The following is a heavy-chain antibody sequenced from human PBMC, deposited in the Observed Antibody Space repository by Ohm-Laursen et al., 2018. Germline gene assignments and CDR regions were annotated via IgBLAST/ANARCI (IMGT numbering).Heavy chain of an antibody. CDR3: ATEGTIFGVSGLDV. CDR2: IYFSGNT. Sequence: SETLSLTCAVSGGSISNYYWSWIRQPPGKGLEWIGYIYFSGNTNYNPSLKSRATISVDTSKNQFSLKLSSVTAADTAVYYCATEGTIFGVSGLDVWGQGTTVTVSS. D-gene: IGHD3-3*01. J-gene: IGHJ6*02. V-gene: IGHV4-59*01. CDR1: GGSISNYY.